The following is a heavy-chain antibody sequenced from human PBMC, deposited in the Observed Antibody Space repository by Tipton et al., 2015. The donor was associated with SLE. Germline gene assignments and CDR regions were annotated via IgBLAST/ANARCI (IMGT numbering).Heavy chain of an antibody. CDR2: IYYSGST. CDR1: GGSISSYY. Sequence: TLSLTCTVSGGSISSYYWSWIRQPPGKGLDWIGYIYYSGSTNYNPSLKSRVTISVDTSKNQFSLKLSSVTAADTAVYYCARDQGTAGAFDIWGQGTMVTVSS. CDR3: ARDQGTAGAFDI. J-gene: IGHJ3*02. D-gene: IGHD1-1*01. V-gene: IGHV4-59*01.